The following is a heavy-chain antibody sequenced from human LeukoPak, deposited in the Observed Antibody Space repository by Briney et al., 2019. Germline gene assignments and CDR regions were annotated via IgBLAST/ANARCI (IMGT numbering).Heavy chain of an antibody. D-gene: IGHD3-22*01. V-gene: IGHV3-7*03. Sequence: GGSLRLSCAASGFTFSSYAMSWVRQAPGKGLEWVANIKQDGSEKYYVDSVKGRFTISRDNAKNSLYLQMNSLRAEGTAVYYCARDGEYYDSSGYYDYWGQGTLVTVSS. CDR3: ARDGEYYDSSGYYDY. J-gene: IGHJ4*02. CDR2: IKQDGSEK. CDR1: GFTFSSYA.